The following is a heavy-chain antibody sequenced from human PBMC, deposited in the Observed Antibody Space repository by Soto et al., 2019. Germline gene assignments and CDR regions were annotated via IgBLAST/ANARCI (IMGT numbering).Heavy chain of an antibody. CDR3: AREGLSSNWLNWFDP. CDR2: INPSGGST. V-gene: IGHV1-46*01. Sequence: ASVKVSCKASGYTFTSYYMHWVRQAPGQGLEWMGIINPSGGSTSYAQKFQGRVTMTRDTSTSTAYMELSSLRAEDTAVYYCAREGLSSNWLNWFDPWGQGTLVTVSS. D-gene: IGHD6-13*01. CDR1: GYTFTSYY. J-gene: IGHJ5*02.